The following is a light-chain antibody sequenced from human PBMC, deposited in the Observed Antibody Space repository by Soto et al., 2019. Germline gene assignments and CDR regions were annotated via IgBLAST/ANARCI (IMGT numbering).Light chain of an antibody. CDR1: QSISSW. J-gene: IGKJ2*01. CDR3: QQYNRFPYT. Sequence: DLQMTQSPSTLSASVGDRVTITCRASQSISSWLAWYQQKPGKAPKLLIYKASHLESGVPSRFSGSGSGTEFTLTISSLQPDDFATYYCQQYNRFPYTFGQGTKLEIK. CDR2: KAS. V-gene: IGKV1-5*03.